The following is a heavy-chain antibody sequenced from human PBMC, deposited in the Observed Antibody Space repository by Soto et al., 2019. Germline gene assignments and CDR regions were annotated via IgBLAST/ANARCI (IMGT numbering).Heavy chain of an antibody. CDR1: GFTFSGYG. V-gene: IGHV3-30*18. D-gene: IGHD6-6*01. Sequence: PGGSLRLSCAVSGFTFSGYGMHWVRQAPGKGLEWVAVISYDGSNKYYADSVKGRFTISRDNSKNTLYLQMNSLRAEDTAVYYCAKEIAARPLRYYYYYGMDVWGQGTLVTVSS. CDR2: ISYDGSNK. CDR3: AKEIAARPLRYYYYYGMDV. J-gene: IGHJ6*02.